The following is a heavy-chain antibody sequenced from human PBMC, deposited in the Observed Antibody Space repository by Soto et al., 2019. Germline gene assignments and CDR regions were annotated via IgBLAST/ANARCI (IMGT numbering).Heavy chain of an antibody. CDR2: INPNSGGT. Sequence: GASVKVSCKASGYTFTGYYMHWVRQAPGQGLEWMGWINPNSGGTNYAQKFQGRVTMTRDTSISTAYMELSRLRSDDTAVYYCARDSGTMIVVVTQRPYGMDVWGQGTTVTVSS. CDR3: ARDSGTMIVVVTQRPYGMDV. CDR1: GYTFTGYY. J-gene: IGHJ6*02. D-gene: IGHD3-22*01. V-gene: IGHV1-2*02.